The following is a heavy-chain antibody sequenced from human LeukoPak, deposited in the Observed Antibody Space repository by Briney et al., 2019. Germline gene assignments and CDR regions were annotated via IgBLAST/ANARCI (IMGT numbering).Heavy chain of an antibody. CDR3: ARALSGSYPADY. CDR1: GFTVSSNY. Sequence: GGSLRLSCAASGFTVSSNYMGWVRQAPGKGLEWVSVIYSGGDTYYADSVKGRFTISRDNSKNTLYLQMNSLRAEDTAVYYCARALSGSYPADYWGQGTLVTVSS. CDR2: IYSGGDT. D-gene: IGHD1-26*01. V-gene: IGHV3-53*01. J-gene: IGHJ4*02.